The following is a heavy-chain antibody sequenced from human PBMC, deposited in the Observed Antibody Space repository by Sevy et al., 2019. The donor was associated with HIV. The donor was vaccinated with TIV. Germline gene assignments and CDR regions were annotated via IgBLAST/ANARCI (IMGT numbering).Heavy chain of an antibody. CDR3: ENGGFDDTCRHPFDC. J-gene: IGHJ4*02. CDR1: GFTFDDYA. V-gene: IGHV3-9*01. CDR2: ISWNTGSM. D-gene: IGHD3-10*01. Sequence: GGSLRLSCAASGFTFDDYAMHWVRQVPGKGLEWVSGISWNTGSMVYADSVKGRFTISRDNAQNSLYLQMNSLRAEDTAGYYCENGGFDDTCRHPFDCWGQGTLVTVSS.